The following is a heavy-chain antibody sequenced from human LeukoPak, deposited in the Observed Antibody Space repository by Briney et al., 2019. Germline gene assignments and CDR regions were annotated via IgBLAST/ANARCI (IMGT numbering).Heavy chain of an antibody. CDR2: INQDGSEK. J-gene: IGHJ4*02. D-gene: IGHD3-10*01. V-gene: IGHV3-7*01. CDR3: AREGRGEYFDY. Sequence: PGGSLRLSCAASGFTFSSYCMKWVRQAPGKGLEWVANINQDGSEKYYVDSVKGRFTISRDNGKNSLYLQLNSLRAEDTAVYYCAREGRGEYFDYWGQGTLVTVSS. CDR1: GFTFSSYC.